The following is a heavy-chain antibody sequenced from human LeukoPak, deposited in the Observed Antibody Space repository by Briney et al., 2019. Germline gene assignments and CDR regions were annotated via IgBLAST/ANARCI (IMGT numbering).Heavy chain of an antibody. D-gene: IGHD3-10*01. Sequence: PGKSLRLSCAASGFTFSSYAMHWVRQAPGKGLEWVSIISYDGSDEKSADSVKGRFTISRDNAKNMVFLQMNSLRPEDTAVYYCARDQGATLVRGVTPYLDYWGQGTLVSVSS. CDR3: ARDQGATLVRGVTPYLDY. V-gene: IGHV3-30*04. J-gene: IGHJ4*02. CDR1: GFTFSSYA. CDR2: ISYDGSDE.